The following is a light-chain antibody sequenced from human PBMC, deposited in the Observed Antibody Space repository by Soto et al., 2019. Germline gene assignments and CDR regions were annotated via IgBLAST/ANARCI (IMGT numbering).Light chain of an antibody. J-gene: IGLJ1*01. CDR3: CSFARSSTSDV. Sequence: QSALTQPASVSGSPGQSITISCTRTSSDVGSSNLVSWYQQHPGKAPKLIIYEGTRRPSGVSGRFSGSMSGNTASLTISGLQAEDEADYYCCSFARSSTSDVFGTGTKLTVL. CDR2: EGT. CDR1: SSDVGSSNL. V-gene: IGLV2-23*01.